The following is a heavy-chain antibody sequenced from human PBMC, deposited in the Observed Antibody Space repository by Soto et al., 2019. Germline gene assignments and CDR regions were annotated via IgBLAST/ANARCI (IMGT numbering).Heavy chain of an antibody. J-gene: IGHJ5*02. V-gene: IGHV4-31*03. Sequence: PSETLSLPCTVSGGSISSGGYYWSWIRQHPGKGLEWIGYIYYSGSTYYNPSLKSRVTISVDTSKNQFSLKLSSVTAADTAVYYCARDTSHLRGDSPGWFDPWGQGTLVTVSS. CDR1: GGSISSGGYY. D-gene: IGHD3-10*01. CDR2: IYYSGST. CDR3: ARDTSHLRGDSPGWFDP.